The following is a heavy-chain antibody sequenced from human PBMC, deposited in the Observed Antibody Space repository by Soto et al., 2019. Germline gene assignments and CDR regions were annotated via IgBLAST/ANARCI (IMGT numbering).Heavy chain of an antibody. J-gene: IGHJ6*03. CDR1: EFTFSGRS. D-gene: IGHD3-10*01. CDR2: IDKVGTDS. V-gene: IGHV3-74*01. CDR3: ARGWFGPDV. Sequence: EVQLVESGGGLVQPGGSLRLSCAASEFTFSGRSVHWVRQAPGMGLVWVSGIDKVGTDSTYADSVKGRFTSSRDDAKNTVYLQMNSLRVEDTAVYYCARGWFGPDVWGKGTTVTVSS.